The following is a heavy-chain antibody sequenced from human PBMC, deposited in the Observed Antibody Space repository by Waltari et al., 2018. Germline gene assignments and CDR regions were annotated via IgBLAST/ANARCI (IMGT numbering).Heavy chain of an antibody. Sequence: EVQLVESGGGLVKPGGSLRLSCAASGFTFSSYSMNWVRQAPGKGLEWVSSISSSSSYIDYTDSVKGRFTISRDNAKNSLYLQMNSLRAEDTAVYYCASTEYHAGLRYWGQGTLVTVSS. CDR3: ASTEYHAGLRY. J-gene: IGHJ4*02. CDR1: GFTFSSYS. V-gene: IGHV3-21*01. CDR2: ISSSSSYI. D-gene: IGHD2-2*01.